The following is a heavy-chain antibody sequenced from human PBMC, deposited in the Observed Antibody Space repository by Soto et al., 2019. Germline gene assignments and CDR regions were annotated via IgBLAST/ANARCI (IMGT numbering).Heavy chain of an antibody. J-gene: IGHJ6*03. V-gene: IGHV3-7*01. CDR3: ARHKGSWFRLYYMDV. CDR1: GFTFNSYW. D-gene: IGHD6-13*01. Sequence: PGGSLRLSCAASGFTFNSYWMSWVRQAPGKGPEWVANIRQDGGEKHYVDSVKGRFTISRDNVKNSLYLQMNSLRAEDTAVYYCARHKGSWFRLYYMDVWGKGTTVTVS. CDR2: IRQDGGEK.